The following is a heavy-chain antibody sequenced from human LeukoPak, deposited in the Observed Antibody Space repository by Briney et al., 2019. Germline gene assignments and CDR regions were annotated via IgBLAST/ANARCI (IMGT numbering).Heavy chain of an antibody. CDR2: IDPTDSYT. D-gene: IGHD3-10*01. CDR1: GYTFTSYW. J-gene: IGHJ4*02. V-gene: IGHV5-10-1*01. Sequence: GESLRISCKGSGYTFTSYWISWVRQMPGKGPEWMGMIDPTDSYTDYSPSFQGHLTISADKSISTAYLQWSSTKTSDTAMYYCARTAQDFYDSGSPAYWGQGTLVTVSS. CDR3: ARTAQDFYDSGSPAY.